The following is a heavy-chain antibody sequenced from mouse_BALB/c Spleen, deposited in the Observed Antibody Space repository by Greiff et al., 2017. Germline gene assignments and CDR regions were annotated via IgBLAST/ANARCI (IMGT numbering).Heavy chain of an antibody. Sequence: EVKLVDSGGGLVKPGGSLKLSCAASGFTFSSYAMSWVRQTPEKRLEWVASISSGGSTYYPDSVKGRFTISRDNARNILYLQMSSLRSEDTAMYYCARGGDRFDYWGQGTTLTVSS. D-gene: IGHD3-3*01. J-gene: IGHJ2*01. CDR3: ARGGDRFDY. CDR2: ISSGGST. CDR1: GFTFSSYA. V-gene: IGHV5-6-5*01.